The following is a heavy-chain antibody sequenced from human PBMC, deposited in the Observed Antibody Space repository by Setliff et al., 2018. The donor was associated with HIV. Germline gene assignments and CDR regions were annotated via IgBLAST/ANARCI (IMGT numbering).Heavy chain of an antibody. CDR2: ISGSGDST. CDR1: RFTFGSYA. J-gene: IGHJ6*02. Sequence: GGSLRLSCAPSRFTFGSYAMSWVRQAPGKGLEWVSVISGSGDSTFYADSLKGRFTISRDNSKNTLYLQMNSLRAEDTAVYYCARPVIGYYYYGMDVWGQGTLVTVSS. CDR3: ARPVIGYYYYGMDV. D-gene: IGHD3-10*01. V-gene: IGHV3-23*01.